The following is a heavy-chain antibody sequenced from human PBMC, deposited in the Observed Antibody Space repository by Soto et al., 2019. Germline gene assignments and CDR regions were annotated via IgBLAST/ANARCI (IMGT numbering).Heavy chain of an antibody. Sequence: QVHLVQSGAEVKKPGASVKVSCKASGYTFTSYGITWVRQAPGQGLEWMGWISAHNGNTDYAQKXXGRVXVXXXXSTXXAYXXLRSLRSDDTAVYYCARGRYGDYWGQGALVTVSS. J-gene: IGHJ4*02. V-gene: IGHV1-18*01. CDR1: GYTFTSYG. CDR2: ISAHNGNT. D-gene: IGHD1-1*01. CDR3: ARGRYGDY.